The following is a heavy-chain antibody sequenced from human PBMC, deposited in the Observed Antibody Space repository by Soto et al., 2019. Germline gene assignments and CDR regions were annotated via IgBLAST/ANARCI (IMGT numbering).Heavy chain of an antibody. CDR2: ISYDGSNK. D-gene: IGHD6-6*01. CDR3: ARFGSSSDYYYGMDV. Sequence: GGSLRLSCAASGFTFSSYAMHWVRQAPGKGLEWVAVISYDGSNKYYADSVKGRFTISRDNSKNTLYLQMNSLRAEDTAVYYCARFGSSSDYYYGMDVWGQGTTDTVSS. V-gene: IGHV3-30-3*01. CDR1: GFTFSSYA. J-gene: IGHJ6*02.